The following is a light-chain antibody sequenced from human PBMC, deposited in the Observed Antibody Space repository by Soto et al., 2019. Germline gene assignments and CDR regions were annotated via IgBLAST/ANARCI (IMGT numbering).Light chain of an antibody. CDR2: GAS. CDR3: PQYGSSGT. Sequence: EIVWTQYPGTLSLSPGERYTLSCMASQSVSNNYLAWYQQKPGQAPRLLIYGASNRATGIPDRFSGSGSGTDFTLTISRLEPEDFAVYYCPQYGSSGTVGQGTKVDIK. J-gene: IGKJ1*01. CDR1: QSVSNNY. V-gene: IGKV3-20*01.